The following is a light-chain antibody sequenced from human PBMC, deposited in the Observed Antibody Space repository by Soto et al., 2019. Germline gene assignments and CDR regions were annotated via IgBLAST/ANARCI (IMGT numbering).Light chain of an antibody. J-gene: IGKJ2*01. CDR3: QQYSSYLYT. CDR1: QSISSW. V-gene: IGKV1-5*01. Sequence: DIPMTQSPSTLSAYVGDRVTITCRASQSISSWLAWYQQKPGKAPKLLIYDASTLESGVPSRFSSSGSGTEFTLTISSLQPDDFETYYCQQYSSYLYTFGQGTKLEIK. CDR2: DAS.